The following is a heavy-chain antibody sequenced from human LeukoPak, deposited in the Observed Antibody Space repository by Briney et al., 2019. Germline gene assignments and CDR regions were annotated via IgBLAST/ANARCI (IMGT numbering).Heavy chain of an antibody. Sequence: GGSLRLPCAASGFTFSTYGMHWVRQAPGKGLEWVSAISGSGGSTYYADSVKGRFTISRDNSKNTLYLQMNSLRAEDTAVYYCAKRLSGYSYGYSHTPPYWGQGTLVTVSS. CDR3: AKRLSGYSYGYSHTPPY. V-gene: IGHV3-23*01. CDR1: GFTFSTYG. J-gene: IGHJ4*02. D-gene: IGHD5-18*01. CDR2: ISGSGGST.